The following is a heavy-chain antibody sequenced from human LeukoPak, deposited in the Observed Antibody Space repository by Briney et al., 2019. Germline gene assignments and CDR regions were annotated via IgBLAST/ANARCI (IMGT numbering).Heavy chain of an antibody. CDR1: GDSVSINSAG. V-gene: IGHV6-1*01. D-gene: IGHD6-13*01. J-gene: IGHJ6*03. CDR3: ARTRYSSWFEVHYYYYTDV. Sequence: SEALSLTFAIAGDSVSINSAGWNWIRQSPSRGLEWLGRTYYGSKWYQDYAVSVKTRTTIHPATSKNQFTLQLTSVTPKATAVYSWARTRYSSWFEVHYYYYTDVGGKPTTVTVSS. CDR2: TYYGSKWYQ.